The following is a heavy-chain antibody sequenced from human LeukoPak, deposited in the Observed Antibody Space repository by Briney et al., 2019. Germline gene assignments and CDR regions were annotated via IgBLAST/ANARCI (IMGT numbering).Heavy chain of an antibody. Sequence: ASVKASCKASGYTFTSYGISWVRQAPGQGLEWMGWISIYNGKINYAQKFQGRVTMTTDTSTSTAYMELRSLRSDDTAVYYCARWDYYDSRTFDIWGQGTMVTVS. D-gene: IGHD3-22*01. J-gene: IGHJ3*02. V-gene: IGHV1-18*01. CDR1: GYTFTSYG. CDR2: ISIYNGKI. CDR3: ARWDYYDSRTFDI.